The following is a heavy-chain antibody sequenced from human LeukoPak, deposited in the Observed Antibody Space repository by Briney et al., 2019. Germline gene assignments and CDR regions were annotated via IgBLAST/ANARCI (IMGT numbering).Heavy chain of an antibody. Sequence: GASVKVSCKASGYSLTSYGVTWVRQAPGQGLEWMGWISAYNNTNYAQMLQGRVTMTTDTSTSTAYMELRSLRSDDTAIHYCARGGTSGWRTPNDDYWGQGTLVTVSS. J-gene: IGHJ4*02. CDR3: ARGGTSGWRTPNDDY. V-gene: IGHV1-18*01. CDR2: ISAYNNT. CDR1: GYSLTSYG. D-gene: IGHD6-19*01.